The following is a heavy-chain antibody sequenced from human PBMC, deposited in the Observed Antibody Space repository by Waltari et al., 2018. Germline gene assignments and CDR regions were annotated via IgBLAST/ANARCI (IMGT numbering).Heavy chain of an antibody. CDR1: GFTVNSNY. CDR2: IYSGGST. CDR3: ASACSSASCPPYGMDV. D-gene: IGHD2-2*01. Sequence: EVQLVESGGGLIQPGGSLRLSCAASGFTVNSNYMSWVRQAPGKGLEWVSRIYSGGSTFYADSVKGRFTISRDTSKNTRYLQMNSLRADDTAVYYCASACSSASCPPYGMDVWGQGTTVTVSS. J-gene: IGHJ6*02. V-gene: IGHV3-53*01.